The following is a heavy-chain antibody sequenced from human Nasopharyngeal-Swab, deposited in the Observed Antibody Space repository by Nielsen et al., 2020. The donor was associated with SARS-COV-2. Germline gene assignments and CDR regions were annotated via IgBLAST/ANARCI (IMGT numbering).Heavy chain of an antibody. J-gene: IGHJ4*02. CDR3: ARGPNWSFDY. Sequence: GESLKISCAASGFTFSSYWMNWVRQAPGKGLEWVANIKQDGSEKPYVDSVRGRFTISRDNAKKSVYLQMNSLRAEDTAVYYCARGPNWSFDYGGQGTLVTVSA. CDR1: GFTFSSYW. V-gene: IGHV3-7*04. D-gene: IGHD1-1*01. CDR2: IKQDGSEK.